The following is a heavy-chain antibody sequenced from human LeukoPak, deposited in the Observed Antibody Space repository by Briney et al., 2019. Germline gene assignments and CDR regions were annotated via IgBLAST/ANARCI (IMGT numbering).Heavy chain of an antibody. D-gene: IGHD3-22*01. CDR3: SREHNFYDSTGYHHYYMDV. CDR1: GASISSGNSF. Sequence: PSETLSLTCTVSGASISSGNSFWTWIRQPAGKGLEWVGRIYTSGDTNYNPSLNTRVSVSVDTSKNQFSLNLTSVTAADTAVYFCSREHNFYDSTGYHHYYMDVGGKGTTV. V-gene: IGHV4-61*02. J-gene: IGHJ6*03. CDR2: IYTSGDT.